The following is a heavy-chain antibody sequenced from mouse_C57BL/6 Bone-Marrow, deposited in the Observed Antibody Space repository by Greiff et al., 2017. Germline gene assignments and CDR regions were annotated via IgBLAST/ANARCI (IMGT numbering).Heavy chain of an antibody. CDR2: LDPSDSYT. Sequence: VQLQQPGAELVMPGASVKLSCTASGYTFTSYWMHWVTQRPGQGLEWIGALDPSDSYTNYNQKFKGKSTLTVDKSSSTSYMQLSSLTSEDSAVYYCARDGNYVRCFAYWGQGTLVTVSA. V-gene: IGHV1-69*01. D-gene: IGHD2-1*01. CDR1: GYTFTSYW. J-gene: IGHJ3*01. CDR3: ARDGNYVRCFAY.